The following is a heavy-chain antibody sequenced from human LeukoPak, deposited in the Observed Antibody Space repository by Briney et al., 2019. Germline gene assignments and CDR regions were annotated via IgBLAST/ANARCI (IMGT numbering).Heavy chain of an antibody. CDR3: ARDFSSGWINWFDP. J-gene: IGHJ5*02. CDR1: GFTFSSYW. V-gene: IGHV3-74*01. CDR2: INSDGSST. D-gene: IGHD6-19*01. Sequence: PGGSLRLSCAASGFTFSSYWMHWVRQAPGKGLVWVSRINSDGSSTSYADSVKGRFTISRDNAKNTLYLQMNSLRAEDTALYYCARDFSSGWINWFDPWGQGTLVTVSS.